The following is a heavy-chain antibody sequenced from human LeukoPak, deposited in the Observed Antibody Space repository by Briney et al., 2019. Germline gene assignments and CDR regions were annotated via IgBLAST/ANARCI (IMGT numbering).Heavy chain of an antibody. J-gene: IGHJ4*02. D-gene: IGHD3-22*01. Sequence: PGGSLRLSYAASGFTFSGSAMHWVRQASGKGLEWVGRIRSKANSYATAYAASVKGRFTISRDDSKNTAYLQMNSLKTEDTAVYYCTRHDYYYDSSGYTLWGQGTLVTVSS. CDR2: IRSKANSYAT. V-gene: IGHV3-73*01. CDR1: GFTFSGSA. CDR3: TRHDYYYDSSGYTL.